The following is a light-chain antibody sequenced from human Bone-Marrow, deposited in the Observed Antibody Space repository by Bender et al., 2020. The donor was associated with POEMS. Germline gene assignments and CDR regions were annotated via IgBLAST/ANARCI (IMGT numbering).Light chain of an antibody. CDR3: CSYAGSSTYV. CDR2: EDS. Sequence: QSALTQPASVSGSLGQSITISCTGTSSDIGAYNYVSWYQQHPGKAPKLIIYEDSKRPSGVSNRFSGSKSGNTASLTISGLQTEDEADFFCCSYAGSSTYVFGTGTTVTVL. V-gene: IGLV2-23*01. CDR1: SSDIGAYNY. J-gene: IGLJ1*01.